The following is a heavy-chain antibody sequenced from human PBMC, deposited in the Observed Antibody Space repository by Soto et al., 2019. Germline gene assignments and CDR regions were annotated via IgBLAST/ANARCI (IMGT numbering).Heavy chain of an antibody. CDR3: IQSRCGGDCLQSYASYYYYGMDV. CDR2: IYWDDDK. J-gene: IGHJ6*02. Sequence: QITLKESGPTLVKPTQTLTLTCTFSAFSLSTGGVGVGWIRQPPGKALEWLALIYWDDDKRYSPSLRRRLTITKDTSKNXVXLXMXYMDPVDTATYYCIQSRCGGDCLQSYASYYYYGMDVWGQGTTVTVSS. CDR1: AFSLSTGGVG. V-gene: IGHV2-5*02. D-gene: IGHD2-21*02.